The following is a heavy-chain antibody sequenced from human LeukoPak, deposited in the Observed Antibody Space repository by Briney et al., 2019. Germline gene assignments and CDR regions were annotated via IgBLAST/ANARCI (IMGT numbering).Heavy chain of an antibody. CDR2: IYYSGTT. CDR3: ARRFGELLYPPYYYYYYMGV. CDR1: GGSISSYY. V-gene: IGHV4-59*08. D-gene: IGHD3-10*01. Sequence: SETLSLTCTVSGGSISSYYWSWIRQPPGKGLEWLGYIYYSGTTKYNPSLKSRVTISVDTSKNQFSLKLSSVTAADTAVYYCARRFGELLYPPYYYYYYMGVWGKGTTVTVSS. J-gene: IGHJ6*03.